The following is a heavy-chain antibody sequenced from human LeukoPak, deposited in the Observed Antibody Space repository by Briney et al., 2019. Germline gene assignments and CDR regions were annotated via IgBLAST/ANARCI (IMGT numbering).Heavy chain of an antibody. CDR2: IDWDNDK. Sequence: SDPALVKPTQTLTLTCTFSGFSLSTGGMCVSWIRQPPGKALEWLARIDWDNDKYYSTSLKTRLTISKDTSKNQVVLTMTNMDPVDTATYYCARGYYDTSAYIDYWGQGTLVTVSS. J-gene: IGHJ4*02. V-gene: IGHV2-70*11. CDR3: ARGYYDTSAYIDY. CDR1: GFSLSTGGMC. D-gene: IGHD3-22*01.